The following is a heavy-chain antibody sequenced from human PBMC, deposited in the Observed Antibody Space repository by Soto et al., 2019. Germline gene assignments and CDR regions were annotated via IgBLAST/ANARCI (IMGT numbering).Heavy chain of an antibody. Sequence: QVQLQESGPGLVKPSQTLSLTCTVSGGSISSGGYYWSWIRQHPGKGLEWIGYIYYSGSTYYNPSLKSRVTISVDTSKNQFSLKLSSVTAADTAVYYCARRAAAGTYYYYGMDVWGQGTTVTVSS. V-gene: IGHV4-31*03. CDR3: ARRAAAGTYYYYGMDV. CDR1: GGSISSGGYY. D-gene: IGHD6-13*01. CDR2: IYYSGST. J-gene: IGHJ6*02.